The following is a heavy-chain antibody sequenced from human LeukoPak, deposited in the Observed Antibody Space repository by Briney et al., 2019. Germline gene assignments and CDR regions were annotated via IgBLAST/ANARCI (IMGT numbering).Heavy chain of an antibody. D-gene: IGHD6-13*01. CDR3: ARGPSAAGPFDY. J-gene: IGHJ4*02. CDR1: GGSLSSYY. CDR2: IYYTGST. Sequence: PSETLSLTCTVSGGSLSSYYWSWIRQPPGKGLEWIGDIYYTGSTNYNPSLKSRVTISVDTSKKQLSLRLSSVTAADTAVYYCARGPSAAGPFDYWGQGTLVTVSS. V-gene: IGHV4-59*01.